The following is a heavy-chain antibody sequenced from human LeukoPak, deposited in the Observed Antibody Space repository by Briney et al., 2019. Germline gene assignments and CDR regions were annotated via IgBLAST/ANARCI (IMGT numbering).Heavy chain of an antibody. Sequence: SETLSLTCTVSGYSISSGHYWGWIRQPPGKGLEWIGTIYHSGYTYYNPSLKSRVTISVDTSKNQFSLKLSSVTAADTAVYYCARLYSGYDGKSEDYYYYMDVWGKGTTVTISS. D-gene: IGHD5-12*01. CDR2: IYHSGYT. CDR1: GYSISSGHY. CDR3: ARLYSGYDGKSEDYYYYMDV. V-gene: IGHV4-38-2*02. J-gene: IGHJ6*03.